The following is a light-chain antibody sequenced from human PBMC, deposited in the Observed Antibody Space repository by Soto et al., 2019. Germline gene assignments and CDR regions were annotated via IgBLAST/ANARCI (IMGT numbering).Light chain of an antibody. Sequence: EIVLTQSPGTLSLSPGERATLSCRASQSVSSSNLAWYQQKPGQAPRLLISGASSRATGIPDRFSGSGSGADFTLTISGLEPEDFAAYYCQQYGSLPFTFGPGTKVDIK. CDR2: GAS. CDR3: QQYGSLPFT. J-gene: IGKJ3*01. CDR1: QSVSSSN. V-gene: IGKV3-20*01.